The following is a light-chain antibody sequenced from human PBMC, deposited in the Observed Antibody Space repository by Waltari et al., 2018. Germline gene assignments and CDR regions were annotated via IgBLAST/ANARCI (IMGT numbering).Light chain of an antibody. Sequence: QSALTQPASVSGSPGQSVTISCTGTSADIGTYHFVSWYQQHPGKVAKLLIFDVTDRPSGISDRFSGSKSGITASLTITGLQADDEADYYCSSWGSSSTPGLFGGGTKLTVL. J-gene: IGLJ2*01. CDR3: SSWGSSSTPGL. CDR1: SADIGTYHF. V-gene: IGLV2-14*03. CDR2: DVT.